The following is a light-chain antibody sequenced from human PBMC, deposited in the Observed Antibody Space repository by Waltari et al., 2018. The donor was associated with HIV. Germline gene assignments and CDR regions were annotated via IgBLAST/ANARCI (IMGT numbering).Light chain of an antibody. CDR1: QSVSSGY. CDR2: ETS. CDR3: QQYGSSPGT. V-gene: IGKV3-20*01. Sequence: VLTQSPGTLSVSPGERATLSCRASQSVSSGYLAWYQQKPGQAPRLLIHETSDRATGIPDRFSGSGSGTDFTLTISRLEPEDFAIYYCQQYGSSPGTFGQGTKVEVK. J-gene: IGKJ1*01.